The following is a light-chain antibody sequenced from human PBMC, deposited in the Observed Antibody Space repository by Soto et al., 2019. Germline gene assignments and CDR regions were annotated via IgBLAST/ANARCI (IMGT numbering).Light chain of an antibody. Sequence: DIVMTQSPLSLPVTPGEPASISCRSSQSLLHSNGYNYLDWYLQKPGQSPQLLIYLGYNRASGVHDRFSGSGSGTDFTLTIRSLQPEDVATYYCKKYDTAPLTFGQGTKVDIK. V-gene: IGKV2-28*01. CDR2: LGY. CDR3: KKYDTAPLT. J-gene: IGKJ1*01. CDR1: QSLLHSNGYNY.